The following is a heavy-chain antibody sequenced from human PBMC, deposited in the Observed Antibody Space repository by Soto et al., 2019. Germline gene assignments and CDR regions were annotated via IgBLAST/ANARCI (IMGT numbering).Heavy chain of an antibody. J-gene: IGHJ4*02. D-gene: IGHD3-3*01. CDR2: AKQDGSAK. V-gene: IGHV3-7*01. CDR3: ARWRGQQSEVDC. Sequence: EVQLVESGGGLAQPGGSLRLSCAAAGFTFTTYHMSWVRQAPGKGLEWVASAKQDGSAKDYVDSVKGRFTISRDNAKNAVCLQRTVLRAEDTAVYYCARWRGQQSEVDCWGQGTLVTVSS. CDR1: GFTFTTYH.